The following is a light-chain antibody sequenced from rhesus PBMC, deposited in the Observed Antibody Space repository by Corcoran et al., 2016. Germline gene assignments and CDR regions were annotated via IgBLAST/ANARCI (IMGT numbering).Light chain of an antibody. V-gene: IGKV1-74*01. Sequence: DIQMTQSPSSLSASVGDRVTITCRASENINNYLTWYQQRPGKAPNLLIYKASTLQSGVPSRFGGSGSGSDYTFTISSLQPEDVATYYCQHGYGTPWTFGQGTKVEIK. CDR2: KAS. CDR3: QHGYGTPWT. CDR1: ENINNY. J-gene: IGKJ1*01.